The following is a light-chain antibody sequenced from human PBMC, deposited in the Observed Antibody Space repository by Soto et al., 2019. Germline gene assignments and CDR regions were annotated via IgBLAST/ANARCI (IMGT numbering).Light chain of an antibody. J-gene: IGLJ1*01. CDR2: EGS. CDR3: SSYAVKKNFVV. CDR1: SSDVGSYNL. Sequence: QSALTQPASVSGSPGQSITISCTGTSSDVGSYNLVSWYQQHPGKAPKLMIYEGSKRPSGVSNRFSGSKSGNTASLTVSGLQAEDGADYYCSSYAVKKNFVVFGSGTKLTV. V-gene: IGLV2-14*02.